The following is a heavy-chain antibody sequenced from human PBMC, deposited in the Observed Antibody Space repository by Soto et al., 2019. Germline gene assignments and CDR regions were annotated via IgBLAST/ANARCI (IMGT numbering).Heavy chain of an antibody. CDR3: ATRPSGGSGS. D-gene: IGHD3-10*01. V-gene: IGHV3-74*01. J-gene: IGHJ5*02. CDR2: ISNDRSST. CDR1: GFPFGDNW. Sequence: GGSLRLSCAASGFPFGDNWMHWVRQAPGKGLVWVSRISNDRSSTTYADSVRGLFTVSRDNAKNSLYLQMNSLRAEDMAVYYCATRPSGGSGSLGQGTLVTVSS.